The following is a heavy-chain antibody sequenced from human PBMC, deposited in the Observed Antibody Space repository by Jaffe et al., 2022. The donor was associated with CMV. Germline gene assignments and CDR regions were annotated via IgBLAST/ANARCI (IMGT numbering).Heavy chain of an antibody. V-gene: IGHV3-15*01. CDR3: TTKDYYDSSGYSN. CDR2: IKSKTDGGTT. J-gene: IGHJ4*02. CDR1: GFTFSNAW. Sequence: EVQLVESGGGLVKPGGSLRLSCAASGFTFSNAWMSWVRQAPGKGLEWVGRIKSKTDGGTTDYAAPVKGRFTISRDDSKNTLYLQMNSLKTEDTAVYYCTTKDYYDSSGYSNWGQGTLVTVSS. D-gene: IGHD3-22*01.